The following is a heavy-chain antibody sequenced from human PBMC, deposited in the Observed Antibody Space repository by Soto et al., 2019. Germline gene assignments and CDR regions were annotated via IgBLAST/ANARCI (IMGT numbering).Heavy chain of an antibody. CDR1: GFTFSSYG. D-gene: IGHD3-22*01. CDR3: ASGYDSRCYSD. V-gene: IGHV3-30*03. Sequence: PGGTLRLSCAASGFTFSSYGMHWVRQAPGKGLEWVAVISYDGSNKYYAASVKGRFTISRDNSKNALYLQMNSLRAEDTAVYYCASGYDSRCYSDWGQGTLVTVSS. CDR2: ISYDGSNK. J-gene: IGHJ4*02.